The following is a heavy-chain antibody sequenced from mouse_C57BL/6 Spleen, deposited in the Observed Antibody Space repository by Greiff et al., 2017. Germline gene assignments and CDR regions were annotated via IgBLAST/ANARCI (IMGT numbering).Heavy chain of an antibody. D-gene: IGHD1-1*01. V-gene: IGHV1-74*01. CDR2: IHPSDSDT. Sequence: VQLQQPGAELVKPGASVKVSCKASGYTFTSYWMHWVKQRPGQGLEWIGRIHPSDSDTNYNQKFKGKATLTVDKSSSTAYMQLSNLTSEDSAVYYCAIGRITTVVPFDYWGQGTTLTVSS. J-gene: IGHJ2*01. CDR1: GYTFTSYW. CDR3: AIGRITTVVPFDY.